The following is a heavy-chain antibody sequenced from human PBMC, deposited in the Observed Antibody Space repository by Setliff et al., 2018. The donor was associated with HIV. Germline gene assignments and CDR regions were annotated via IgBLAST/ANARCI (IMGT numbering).Heavy chain of an antibody. J-gene: IGHJ5*02. D-gene: IGHD2-15*01. CDR1: GDSISSGGFY. CDR2: IHYSGRT. CDR3: ARAPFRGGSFGWFDP. Sequence: SETLSLTCTVSGDSISSGGFYCNWFRQYPEKGLEWIGWIHYSGRTNFNPSLRSRATISFDTSKNQFSLNLTSVTAADTAVYYCARAPFRGGSFGWFDPWGQGTLGTVPQ. V-gene: IGHV4-31*03.